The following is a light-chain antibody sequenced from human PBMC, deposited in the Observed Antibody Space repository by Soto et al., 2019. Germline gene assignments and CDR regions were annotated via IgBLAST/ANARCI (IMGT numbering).Light chain of an antibody. J-gene: IGKJ1*01. V-gene: IGKV1-39*01. Sequence: DIQMTQSPSSLSASVGDRVTISCRASQTINSFLHWYQQKPGKAPRLLIYAASSLQSGVPSRFSGSKSGTDFTLTISSLQPEDFATYYCQQSYSMPRTFGQGTKVEIK. CDR2: AAS. CDR3: QQSYSMPRT. CDR1: QTINSF.